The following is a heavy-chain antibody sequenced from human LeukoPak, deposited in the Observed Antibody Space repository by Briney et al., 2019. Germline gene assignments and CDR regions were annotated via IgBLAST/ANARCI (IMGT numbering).Heavy chain of an antibody. CDR1: GGSISSYY. D-gene: IGHD6-13*01. CDR2: IYYSGST. CDR3: ARQWAAAGVYGMDV. J-gene: IGHJ6*02. Sequence: SETLSLTCTVSGGSISSYYWSWIRQPPGKGLEWIGYIYYSGSTNYNPSLRSRVTISVDTSKNQFSLKLSSVTAADTAVYYCARQWAAAGVYGMDVWGQGTTVTVSS. V-gene: IGHV4-59*08.